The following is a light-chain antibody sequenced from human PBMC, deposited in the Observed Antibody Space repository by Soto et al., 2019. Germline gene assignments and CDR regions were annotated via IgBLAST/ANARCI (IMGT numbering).Light chain of an antibody. V-gene: IGLV2-8*01. J-gene: IGLJ1*01. Sequence: QSVLTQPPSASESPGQSVTISCTGTSSDVGAHNFVSWYQQNPGKAPKLLIYEVSKRPSGVPDRFSGSQSGNSASLTVSGLRAEDEADYYCSSYAGTDTYDVFGTGTKLTVL. CDR3: SSYAGTDTYDV. CDR2: EVS. CDR1: SSDVGAHNF.